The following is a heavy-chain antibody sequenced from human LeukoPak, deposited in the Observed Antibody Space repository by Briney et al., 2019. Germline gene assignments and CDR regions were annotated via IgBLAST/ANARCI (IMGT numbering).Heavy chain of an antibody. D-gene: IGHD3-10*01. Sequence: SETLSLTCTVSGYSISSGYYWGWIRQPPGKGLEWIGSIYHSGSTYYNPSLKSRVTISVDTSKNQFSLKLSSVTAADTADYYCASYTMVRGVDYWGQGTLVTVSS. CDR3: ASYTMVRGVDY. CDR1: GYSISSGYY. J-gene: IGHJ4*02. V-gene: IGHV4-38-2*02. CDR2: IYHSGST.